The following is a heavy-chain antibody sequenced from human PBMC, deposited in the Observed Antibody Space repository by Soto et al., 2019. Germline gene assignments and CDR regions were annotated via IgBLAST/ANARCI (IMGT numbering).Heavy chain of an antibody. V-gene: IGHV1-69*13. CDR1: GGTFSSYA. D-gene: IGHD1-26*01. CDR2: IIPIFGTA. CDR3: ARGWSYPYYYDMDV. Sequence: SVKVSCKASGGTFSSYAISWVRQAPGQGLEWMGGIIPIFGTADYAQKFQGRVTITADESTSTAYMELSSLRSEDTAVYYCARGWSYPYYYDMDVWGQGTTITVSS. J-gene: IGHJ6*02.